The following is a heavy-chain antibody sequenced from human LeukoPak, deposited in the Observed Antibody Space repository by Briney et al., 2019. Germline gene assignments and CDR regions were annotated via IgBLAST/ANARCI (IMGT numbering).Heavy chain of an antibody. J-gene: IGHJ5*02. CDR1: GGTFSSYA. Sequence: GASVKVSCKASGGTFSSYAISWVRQAPGQGLEWMGWINPNSGGTNYAQKFQGRVTMTRDTSISTAYMELSSLRSEDTAVYYCARTSPSGRGWFDPWGQGTLVTVSS. CDR3: ARTSPSGRGWFDP. D-gene: IGHD3-10*01. V-gene: IGHV1-2*02. CDR2: INPNSGGT.